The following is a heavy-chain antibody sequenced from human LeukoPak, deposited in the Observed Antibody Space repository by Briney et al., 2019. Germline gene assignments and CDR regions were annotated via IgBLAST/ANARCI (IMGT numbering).Heavy chain of an antibody. Sequence: PGGSLRLSCAASGFTFSSYGMHWVCQAPGKGLEWVAFIRYDGSNKYYADSVKGRFTISRDNSKNTLYLQMNSLRAEDTAVYYCAKDANYDILTGYYRGDAFDIWGQGTMVTVSS. J-gene: IGHJ3*02. CDR2: IRYDGSNK. D-gene: IGHD3-9*01. V-gene: IGHV3-30*02. CDR1: GFTFSSYG. CDR3: AKDANYDILTGYYRGDAFDI.